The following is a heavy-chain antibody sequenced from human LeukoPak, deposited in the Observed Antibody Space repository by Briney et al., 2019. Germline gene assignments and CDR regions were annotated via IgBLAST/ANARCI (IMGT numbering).Heavy chain of an antibody. D-gene: IGHD6-13*01. Sequence: ASETLSLTCTVSGGSISSSSYYWGWIRQPPGKGLEWIGSIYYSGSTYYNPSLKSRVTISVDTSKNQFSLKLSSVTAADTAVYYCARDPLEVIAAADRPLDVWGQGTTVTVSS. CDR3: ARDPLEVIAAADRPLDV. CDR2: IYYSGST. V-gene: IGHV4-39*07. J-gene: IGHJ6*02. CDR1: GGSISSSSYY.